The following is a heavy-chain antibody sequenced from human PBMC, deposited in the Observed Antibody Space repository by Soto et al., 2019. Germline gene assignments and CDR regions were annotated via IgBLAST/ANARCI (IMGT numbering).Heavy chain of an antibody. CDR1: GYTFTNND. CDR3: VRMEIFGSLNWFDP. J-gene: IGHJ5*02. Sequence: GASVKVSCKASGYTFTNNDVSWVRQATGQGLEWMGWMNPGSGDTGYAQKFQGRVTMTRDISIATAYMELNSLTSEDTAIYYCVRMEIFGSLNWFDPWGQGTLVTVSS. CDR2: MNPGSGDT. D-gene: IGHD3-10*01. V-gene: IGHV1-8*02.